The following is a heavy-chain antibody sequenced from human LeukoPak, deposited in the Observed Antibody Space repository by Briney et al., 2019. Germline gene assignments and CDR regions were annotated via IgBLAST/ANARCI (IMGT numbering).Heavy chain of an antibody. J-gene: IGHJ5*02. D-gene: IGHD6-19*01. Sequence: SETLSLTCAVYGGSFSGYYWSWIRQPAGKGLEWIGRIYTSGSTNYNPSLKSRVTMSVDTSKNQFSLKLSSVTAADTAVYYCARDRGSYGRYSSIMDGFDPWGQGTLVTVSS. CDR3: ARDRGSYGRYSSIMDGFDP. V-gene: IGHV4-4*07. CDR2: IYTSGST. CDR1: GGSFSGYY.